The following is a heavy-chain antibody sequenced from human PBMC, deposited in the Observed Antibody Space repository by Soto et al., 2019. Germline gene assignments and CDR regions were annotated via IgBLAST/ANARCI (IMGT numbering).Heavy chain of an antibody. Sequence: QVQLVESGGGVVQPGRSLRLSCAASGLTFSSYGMHWVRQAPGKGLEWVAVISYDGSNKNYADSVKGRFTISRDNSKNTLDLQMNSLRAEDTAVYYCAKDTYYHDSTGYYTFDSWGQGTLVTVSS. CDR3: AKDTYYHDSTGYYTFDS. CDR1: GLTFSSYG. CDR2: ISYDGSNK. D-gene: IGHD3-22*01. V-gene: IGHV3-30*18. J-gene: IGHJ4*02.